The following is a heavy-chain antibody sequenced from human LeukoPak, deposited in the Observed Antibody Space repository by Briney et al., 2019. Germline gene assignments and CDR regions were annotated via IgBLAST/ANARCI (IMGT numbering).Heavy chain of an antibody. D-gene: IGHD6-19*01. J-gene: IGHJ4*02. V-gene: IGHV4-59*08. Sequence: SETLSLTCTVSGGSISSYHWSWIRQPPGKGLEWTGYIYYSGSTNYNPSLKSRVTISVDTSKNQFSLKLSSVTAADTAVYYCARHNPVAVRKKTFDYWGQGTLVTVSS. CDR1: GGSISSYH. CDR3: ARHNPVAVRKKTFDY. CDR2: IYYSGST.